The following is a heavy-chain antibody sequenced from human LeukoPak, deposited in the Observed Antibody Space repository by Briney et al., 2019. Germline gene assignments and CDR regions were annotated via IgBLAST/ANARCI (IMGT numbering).Heavy chain of an antibody. J-gene: IGHJ4*02. CDR2: ISDYNGNT. CDR1: GYTFTSYG. V-gene: IGHV1-18*01. CDR3: ARDKGLAYCGGDCPGDFDY. Sequence: ASVKVSCKASGYTFTSYGISWVRQPPGQGLEWMGWISDYNGNTNYAQKLQGRVTMTTDTSTSTAYMELRSLRSDDTAVYYCARDKGLAYCGGDCPGDFDYWGQGTLVTVSS. D-gene: IGHD2-21*01.